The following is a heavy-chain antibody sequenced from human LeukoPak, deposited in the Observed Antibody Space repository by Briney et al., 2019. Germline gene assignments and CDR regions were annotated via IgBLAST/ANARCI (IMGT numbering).Heavy chain of an antibody. CDR2: IYSGGRT. J-gene: IGHJ4*02. CDR1: GFTVSSNY. V-gene: IGHV3-66*01. D-gene: IGHD3-22*01. CDR3: ARGDRAASGYDS. Sequence: GGSLRLSCAASGFTVSSNYMNWVRQAPGKGLEWVSVIYSGGRTYYADSVKGRFIISRDNSKNMVYLQMNSLRAEDTALYYCARGDRAASGYDSWGQGTLVTVSS.